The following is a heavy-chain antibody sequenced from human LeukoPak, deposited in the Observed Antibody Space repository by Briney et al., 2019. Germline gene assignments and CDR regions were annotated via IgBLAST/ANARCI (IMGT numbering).Heavy chain of an antibody. D-gene: IGHD5-18*01. J-gene: IGHJ6*02. CDR1: GGSFSGYY. CDR3: ARDHGYSYGLGYYYGMDV. CDR2: IYYSGST. V-gene: IGHV4-59*01. Sequence: TASETLSLTCAVYGGSFSGYYWSWIRQPPGKGLEWIGYIYYSGSTNYNPSLKSRVTISVDTSKNQFSLKLSSVTAADTAVYYCARDHGYSYGLGYYYGMDVWGQGTTVTVSS.